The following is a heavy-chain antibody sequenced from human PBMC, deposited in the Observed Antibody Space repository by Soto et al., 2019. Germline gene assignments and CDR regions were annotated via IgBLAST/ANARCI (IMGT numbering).Heavy chain of an antibody. CDR3: ARGLNPKIRITIFGTYYYYMDV. V-gene: IGHV1-8*01. J-gene: IGHJ6*03. Sequence: ASVKVSCKASGYTFTSYDINWVRQATGQGLEWMGWMNPNSGNTGYAQKFQGRVTMTRNTSISTAYMELSSLRSEDTAVYYCARGLNPKIRITIFGTYYYYMDVWGKGTTVTVSS. CDR1: GYTFTSYD. CDR2: MNPNSGNT. D-gene: IGHD3-3*01.